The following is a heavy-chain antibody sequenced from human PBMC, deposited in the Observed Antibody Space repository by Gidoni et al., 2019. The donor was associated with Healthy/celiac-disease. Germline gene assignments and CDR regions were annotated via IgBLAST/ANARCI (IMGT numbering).Heavy chain of an antibody. CDR1: GGSFSGYY. CDR2: INHSGST. J-gene: IGHJ4*02. Sequence: QVQLQQWGAGRLKPSGTLSLTCAVYGGSFSGYYWSWIRQPPGKGLEWIGEINHSGSTNYNPSLKIRVTISVDTSKNQFSLKLSSVTAADTAVYYCARGLGRGYSYGISGYWGQGTLVTVSS. V-gene: IGHV4-34*01. D-gene: IGHD5-18*01. CDR3: ARGLGRGYSYGISGY.